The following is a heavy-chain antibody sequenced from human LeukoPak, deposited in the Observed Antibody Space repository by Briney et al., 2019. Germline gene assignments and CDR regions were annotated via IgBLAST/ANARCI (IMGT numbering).Heavy chain of an antibody. CDR2: IKSRTAGETT. Sequence: GGSLRLSCAASGFTFSNAWMSWVRQSPGKGLEWVGRIKSRTAGETTDYAAPVKGRFTISRDDSKNTLYLQTNSLKTEDTAVYYCTTQRSRITMVRGVIRSDHWGQGTLVTVSS. J-gene: IGHJ4*02. D-gene: IGHD3-10*01. V-gene: IGHV3-15*01. CDR1: GFTFSNAW. CDR3: TTQRSRITMVRGVIRSDH.